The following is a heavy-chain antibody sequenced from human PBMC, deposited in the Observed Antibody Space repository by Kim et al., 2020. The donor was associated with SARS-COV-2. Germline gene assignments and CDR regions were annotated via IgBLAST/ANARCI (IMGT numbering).Heavy chain of an antibody. D-gene: IGHD6-19*01. Sequence: GGSLRLSCVGSEFTFRNYGIHWVRQAPGKGLEWVALIWYDGSNKYYAESVQGRFTISRDNSKNTVYLQMNSLRGEDTAVYYCARVAMNWLVSYYGMDVWGRGTTVSVSS. V-gene: IGHV3-33*08. J-gene: IGHJ6*02. CDR1: EFTFRNYG. CDR3: ARVAMNWLVSYYGMDV. CDR2: IWYDGSNK.